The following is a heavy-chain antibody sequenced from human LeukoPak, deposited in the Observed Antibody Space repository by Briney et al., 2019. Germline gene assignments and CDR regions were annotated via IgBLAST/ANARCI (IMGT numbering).Heavy chain of an antibody. Sequence: HGESLKISCKGSGYSFTNFWIGWVRQMPGKGLEWMGIIYPGDSDTRYSPSFQGQVTISADKSISTAYLQWSSLKASDTAMYYCASPTYYYGSGSYEAFDIWGQGTMVTVSS. J-gene: IGHJ3*02. V-gene: IGHV5-51*01. D-gene: IGHD3-10*01. CDR2: IYPGDSDT. CDR3: ASPTYYYGSGSYEAFDI. CDR1: GYSFTNFW.